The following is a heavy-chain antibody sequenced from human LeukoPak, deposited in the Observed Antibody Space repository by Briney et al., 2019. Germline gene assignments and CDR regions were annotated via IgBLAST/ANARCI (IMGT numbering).Heavy chain of an antibody. CDR1: GFTFSSYW. V-gene: IGHV3-74*01. CDR2: INSDGSST. J-gene: IGHJ6*03. D-gene: IGHD3-10*01. Sequence: GGSLRLSCAASGFTFSSYWMHWVRQAPGKGLVWVSRINSDGSSTSYADSVKGRFTISRDNAKNTLYLQMNSLRAEDTAVYYCASGVRAGDYYYYYMDVWGKGTTVTISS. CDR3: ASGVRAGDYYYYYMDV.